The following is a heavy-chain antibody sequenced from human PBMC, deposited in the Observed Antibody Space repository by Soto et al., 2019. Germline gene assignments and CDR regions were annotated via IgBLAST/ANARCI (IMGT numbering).Heavy chain of an antibody. J-gene: IGHJ6*02. Sequence: RGESLKISCKGSGYSFTSYWISWVRQMPGKGLEWMGRIDPSDSYTNYSPSFQGHVTISADKSISTAYLQWSSLKASDIAMYYCARHEAYSSSWNGYYYYGMDVWSQGTTVTVSS. V-gene: IGHV5-10-1*01. CDR1: GYSFTSYW. CDR3: ARHEAYSSSWNGYYYYGMDV. D-gene: IGHD6-13*01. CDR2: IDPSDSYT.